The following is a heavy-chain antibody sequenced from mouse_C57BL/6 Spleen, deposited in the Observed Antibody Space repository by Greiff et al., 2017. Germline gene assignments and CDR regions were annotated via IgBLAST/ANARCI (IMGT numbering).Heavy chain of an antibody. CDR1: GYTFTSYG. V-gene: IGHV1-58*01. CDR3: ARTLEYYLDY. J-gene: IGHJ2*01. Sequence: EVQLVESGAELVRPGSSVKMSCKASGYTFTSYGINWVKQRPGQGLEWIGYIYIGNGYTEYNEKFKGKSTLTSDTSSSTAYMQLSSLTSEDAAIYDCARTLEYYLDYWGQGTTLTVSS. CDR2: IYIGNGYT.